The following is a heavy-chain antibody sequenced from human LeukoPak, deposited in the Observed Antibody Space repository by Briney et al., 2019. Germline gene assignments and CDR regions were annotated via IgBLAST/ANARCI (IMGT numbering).Heavy chain of an antibody. CDR1: ALTSSSYT. CDR2: IDLSGSTL. J-gene: IGHJ4*02. D-gene: IGHD4-11*01. V-gene: IGHV3-48*04. Sequence: PGGSLTPSSAAYALTSSSYTMNWDRQAPGKVLEWVSYIDLSGSTLYYVDSGKGRFTISRDNAKNSLYLQMNSLRAEDTAVYYCARDTFSVTTWTSDYWGQGTLVTVSS. CDR3: ARDTFSVTTWTSDY.